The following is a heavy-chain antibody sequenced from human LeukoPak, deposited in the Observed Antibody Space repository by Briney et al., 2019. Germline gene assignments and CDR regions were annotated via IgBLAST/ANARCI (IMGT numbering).Heavy chain of an antibody. CDR1: GFTFSSHG. J-gene: IGHJ5*02. V-gene: IGHV3-23*01. CDR3: AKKYNTGLDP. CDR2: ISPSGGIT. D-gene: IGHD1-14*01. Sequence: GGSLRLSCGASGFTFSSHGMNWVRQAPGKGLEWVSGISPSGGITYYTDSVKGRFTISRDNSKNTVSLQMNSLRAEDTAVYYCAKKYNTGLDPWGQGTLVTVSS.